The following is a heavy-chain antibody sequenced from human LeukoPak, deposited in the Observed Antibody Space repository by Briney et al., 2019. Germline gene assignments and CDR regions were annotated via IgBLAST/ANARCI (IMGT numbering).Heavy chain of an antibody. V-gene: IGHV1-2*06. D-gene: IGHD3-3*01. Sequence: ASVKVSCKASGYTFTGYYMHWVRQAPGQGLGWMGRINPNSGGTNYAQKFQGRVTMTRDTSISTAYMELSRLRSDDTAVYYCARKGSAYYDFWSGFSPFDYWGQGTLVTVSS. CDR1: GYTFTGYY. J-gene: IGHJ4*02. CDR3: ARKGSAYYDFWSGFSPFDY. CDR2: INPNSGGT.